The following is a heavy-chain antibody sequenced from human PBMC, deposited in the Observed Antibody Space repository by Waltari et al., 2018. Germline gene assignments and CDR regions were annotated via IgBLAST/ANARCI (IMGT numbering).Heavy chain of an antibody. V-gene: IGHV3-30*03. J-gene: IGHJ4*02. CDR3: ARENRQWLAPEPYYFDY. CDR2: LSYDVSNN. CDR1: GFIFSTEA. Sequence: QVQLVDSGGGVVQPGRSLSLSCAASGFIFSTEARHGVRQAPGKGLEWVAVLSYDVSNNDYADSLKGLFTISRDNSNNTLYLQMNTLTPEDTAVYFCARENRQWLAPEPYYFDYWGLGTLVTVTS. D-gene: IGHD6-19*01.